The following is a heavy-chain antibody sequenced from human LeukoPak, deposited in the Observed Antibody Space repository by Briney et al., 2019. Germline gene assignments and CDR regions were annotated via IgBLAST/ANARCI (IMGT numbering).Heavy chain of an antibody. Sequence: GGSLRHSCAASGFTFSSYSMNWVRQAPGKGLEWVSYISGGSGYIYYADSVKGRFTISRDNAKNSLYLQMNSLRAEDTAVYYCARAIAVAEGYWGQGTLVTVSS. D-gene: IGHD6-19*01. J-gene: IGHJ4*01. CDR2: ISGGSGYI. CDR1: GFTFSSYS. CDR3: ARAIAVAEGY. V-gene: IGHV3-21*01.